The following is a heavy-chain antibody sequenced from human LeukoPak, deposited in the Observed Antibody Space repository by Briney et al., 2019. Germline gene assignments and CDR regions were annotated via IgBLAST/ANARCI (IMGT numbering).Heavy chain of an antibody. CDR2: ISSSGSTI. CDR3: EWFGERRLH. J-gene: IGHJ4*02. V-gene: IGHV3-11*04. D-gene: IGHD3-10*01. CDR1: GFTFSDYY. Sequence: GGSLRLSCGASGFTFSDYYMSWIRQAPGKGLEWVSYISSSGSTIDYADSVKGRFTISRDNTKNTLYLQMNSLRAEDTAVYYCEWFGERRLHWGQGTLVTVSS.